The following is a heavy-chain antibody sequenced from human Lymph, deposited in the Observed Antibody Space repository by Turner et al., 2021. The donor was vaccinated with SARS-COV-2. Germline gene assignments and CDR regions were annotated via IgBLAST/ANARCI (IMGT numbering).Heavy chain of an antibody. CDR2: INWSGGSI. CDR1: GFTFDDYA. D-gene: IGHD1-26*01. V-gene: IGHV3-9*01. J-gene: IGHJ4*02. CDR3: AKDLAGTYYSSFDY. Sequence: EVQLVASGGGLVQPGRSLRLSFAASGFTFDDYAMHWVRQAPGKGLEWVSGINWSGGSIAYADSVKGRFTISRDNPKNALYLQMNSLRAEDTAFYYCAKDLAGTYYSSFDYWGQGTLVTVSS.